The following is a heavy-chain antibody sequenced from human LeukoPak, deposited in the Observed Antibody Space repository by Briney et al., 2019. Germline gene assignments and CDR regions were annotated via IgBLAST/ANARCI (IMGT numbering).Heavy chain of an antibody. D-gene: IGHD3-22*01. CDR3: AKDYYYDSSGSPPYGMDV. CDR1: GFTFSSYG. CDR2: ISYDGSNK. V-gene: IGHV3-30*18. J-gene: IGHJ6*02. Sequence: GRSLTLSCAAYGFTFSSYGMHWVRQAPGKGLEWVAVISYDGSNKYYADSVKRRFTISRDNSKSTLYLQMKSLRAEETAVYYCAKDYYYDSSGSPPYGMDVWGQGTTVTVSS.